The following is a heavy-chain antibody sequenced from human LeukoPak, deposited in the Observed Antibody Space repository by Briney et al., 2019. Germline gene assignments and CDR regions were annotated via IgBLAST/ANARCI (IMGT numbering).Heavy chain of an antibody. J-gene: IGHJ4*02. CDR2: INTNGGST. Sequence: GGSLRLSCVASGFTFSTYGMHWVRQAPGKGLEYVSAINTNGGSTYYANSVKGRFTISRDNSRSTLYLQMGSLRTEDMAVYYCAREGSYGESDYWGQGTLVTVSS. D-gene: IGHD3-16*01. V-gene: IGHV3-64*01. CDR3: AREGSYGESDY. CDR1: GFTFSTYG.